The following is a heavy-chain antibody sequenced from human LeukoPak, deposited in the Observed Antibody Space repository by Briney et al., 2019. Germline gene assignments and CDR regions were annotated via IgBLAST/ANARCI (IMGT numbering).Heavy chain of an antibody. Sequence: NLGESLKISCKGSGYSFTSYWIGWVRQMPGKGLEWMGIIYPGDSDTRYSPSFQGQVTISADKSISTAYLQWSSLKASDTAMYYCARIPVGVYPDEYYFDYWGQGTLVTVSS. J-gene: IGHJ4*02. V-gene: IGHV5-51*01. CDR1: GYSFTSYW. CDR3: ARIPVGVYPDEYYFDY. CDR2: IYPGDSDT. D-gene: IGHD1-26*01.